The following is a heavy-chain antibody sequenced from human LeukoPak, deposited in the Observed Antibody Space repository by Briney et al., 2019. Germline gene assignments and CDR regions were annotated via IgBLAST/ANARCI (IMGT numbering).Heavy chain of an antibody. CDR3: AREIPDYDSSGTLDY. D-gene: IGHD3-22*01. Sequence: SVKVSCKASGGTFSSYAISWVRQAPGQGLEWMGGIIPIFGTANYAQKFQGRVTITADKSTSTAYMELSSLRSEDTAVYYCAREIPDYDSSGTLDYWGQGTLVTVSS. CDR1: GGTFSSYA. V-gene: IGHV1-69*06. J-gene: IGHJ4*02. CDR2: IIPIFGTA.